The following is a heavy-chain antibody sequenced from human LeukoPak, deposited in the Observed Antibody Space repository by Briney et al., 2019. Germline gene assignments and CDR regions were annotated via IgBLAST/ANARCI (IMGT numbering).Heavy chain of an antibody. Sequence: PGGSLRLSCVASGFTFSSYEMNWVRQAPGKGLEWLSYIGSSDSTTHYADSVKGRFTISRDNAKNSLYLQLNSLRAEDTAVYYCATDDYGGLDYWGQGTLVTVSS. J-gene: IGHJ4*02. CDR2: IGSSDSTT. V-gene: IGHV3-48*03. D-gene: IGHD4-23*01. CDR1: GFTFSSYE. CDR3: ATDDYGGLDY.